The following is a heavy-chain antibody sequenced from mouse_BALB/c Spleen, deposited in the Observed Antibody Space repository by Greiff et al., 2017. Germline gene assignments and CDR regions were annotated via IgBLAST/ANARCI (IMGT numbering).Heavy chain of an antibody. CDR3: ARRGGNSYYYAMDY. J-gene: IGHJ4*01. D-gene: IGHD2-1*01. CDR1: GFTFSSYG. V-gene: IGHV5-6*01. Sequence: EVQRVESGGDLVKPGGSLKLSCAASGFTFSSYGMSWVRQTPDKRLEWVATISSGGSYTYYPDSVKGRFTISRDNAKNTLYLQMSSLKSEDTAMYYCARRGGNSYYYAMDYWGQGTSVTVSS. CDR2: ISSGGSYT.